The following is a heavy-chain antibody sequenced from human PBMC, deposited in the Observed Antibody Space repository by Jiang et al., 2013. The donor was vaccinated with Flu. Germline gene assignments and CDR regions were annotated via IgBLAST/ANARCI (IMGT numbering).Heavy chain of an antibody. Sequence: QLVESGAEVKKPGSSVKVSCKASGGTFSSYAISWVRQAPGQGLEWMGGIIPIFGTANYAQKFQGRVTITADESTSTAYMELSSLRSEDTAVYYCARAHSFARITMVRGDAFDIWGQGTMVTVSS. CDR2: IIPIFGTA. V-gene: IGHV1-69*01. D-gene: IGHD3-10*01. CDR3: ARAHSFARITMVRGDAFDI. J-gene: IGHJ3*02. CDR1: GGTFSSYA.